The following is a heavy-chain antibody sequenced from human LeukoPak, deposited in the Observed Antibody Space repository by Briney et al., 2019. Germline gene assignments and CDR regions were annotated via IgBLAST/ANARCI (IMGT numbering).Heavy chain of an antibody. CDR3: ARHWGSSDYFDY. J-gene: IGHJ4*02. CDR1: GYSISSGYY. D-gene: IGHD6-13*01. Sequence: KPSETLSLTCTVSGYSISSGYYWGWIRQPPGKGMEWIGSIYHSGRTFYNPSLKSRVTISVDTSKNQFSLKLSSVTAADTAVYYCARHWGSSDYFDYWGQGTLVTVSS. V-gene: IGHV4-38-2*02. CDR2: IYHSGRT.